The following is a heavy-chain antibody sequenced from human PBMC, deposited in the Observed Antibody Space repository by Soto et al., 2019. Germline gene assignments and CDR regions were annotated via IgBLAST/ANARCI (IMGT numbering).Heavy chain of an antibody. Sequence: SVKVSFKASGGTFSSYAISWLRQAPGQGLEWMGGIIPIFGTANYAQKFQGRVTITADESTSTAYMELSSLRSEDTAVYYCARDLYSSSAGDYWGQGTLVTVSS. J-gene: IGHJ4*02. CDR3: ARDLYSSSAGDY. CDR1: GGTFSSYA. CDR2: IIPIFGTA. V-gene: IGHV1-69*13. D-gene: IGHD6-6*01.